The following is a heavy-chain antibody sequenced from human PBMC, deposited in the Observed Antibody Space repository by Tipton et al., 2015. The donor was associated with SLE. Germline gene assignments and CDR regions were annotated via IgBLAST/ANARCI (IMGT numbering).Heavy chain of an antibody. Sequence: SLRLSCVVSGFTFTDYEMNWVRQSPGRGLEWVAYINYYGTDIRYTDSVKGRFTISRDNAKNSLYLQMNSLRVDDSAVYYCARERGPFDGFDIWGQGTMVTVSS. J-gene: IGHJ3*02. CDR2: INYYGTDI. CDR1: GFTFTDYE. CDR3: ARERGPFDGFDI. D-gene: IGHD1-26*01. V-gene: IGHV3-48*03.